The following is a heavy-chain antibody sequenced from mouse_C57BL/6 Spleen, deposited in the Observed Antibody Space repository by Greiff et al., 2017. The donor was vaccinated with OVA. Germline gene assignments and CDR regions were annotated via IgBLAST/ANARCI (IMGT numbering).Heavy chain of an antibody. V-gene: IGHV3-6*01. CDR1: GYSITSGYY. CDR2: ISYDGSN. Sequence: EVQLVESGPGLVKPSQSLSLTCSVTGYSITSGYYWNWIRQFPGNKLEWMGYISYDGSNNYNPSLKNRISITRDTSKNQFFLKLNSVTTEDTATYYCAREGDWGQGTTLTVSS. J-gene: IGHJ2*01. CDR3: AREGD.